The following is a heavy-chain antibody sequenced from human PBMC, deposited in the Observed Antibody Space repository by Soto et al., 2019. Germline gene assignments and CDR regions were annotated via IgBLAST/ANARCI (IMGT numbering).Heavy chain of an antibody. J-gene: IGHJ6*02. CDR3: ARYIPGVRYYGMDV. CDR1: GFTFSSYA. V-gene: IGHV3-23*01. Sequence: GGSLRLSCAASGFTFSSYAMKWVRQAPGKGLEWVSLIGESGTPTYYADSVKGRITISRDNSGNTLFLEMYSLRAEDTVVYYCARYIPGVRYYGMDVWGQGTTVTVSS. CDR2: IGESGTPT. D-gene: IGHD2-2*01.